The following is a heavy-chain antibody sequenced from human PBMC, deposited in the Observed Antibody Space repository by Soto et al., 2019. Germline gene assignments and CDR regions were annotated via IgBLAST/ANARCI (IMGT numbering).Heavy chain of an antibody. CDR2: INHSGST. CDR1: GGSFSGYY. Sequence: QVQLQQWGAGLLKPSETLSLTCAVYGGSFSGYYWSWIRQPPGKGLELIGEINHSGSTNYNPSLKSRVTISVDTSKNQSSLKLSSVTAADTAVYYCARKLIWSGYYPYAYYFDYWGQGTLVTVSS. CDR3: ARKLIWSGYYPYAYYFDY. J-gene: IGHJ4*02. V-gene: IGHV4-34*01. D-gene: IGHD3-3*01.